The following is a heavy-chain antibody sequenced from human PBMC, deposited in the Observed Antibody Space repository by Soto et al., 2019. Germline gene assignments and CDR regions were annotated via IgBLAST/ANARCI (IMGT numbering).Heavy chain of an antibody. V-gene: IGHV3-23*01. Sequence: GWSLRLSCASSVFTFSSYAMSWVRQAPGKGLEWVSAISGSGGSTYYADSVKGRFTISRDNSKNTLYLQMNSLRAEDTAVYYCAKEHYYDSSGYYFPSPFFDYWGQGTLVTVSS. J-gene: IGHJ4*02. CDR1: VFTFSSYA. CDR2: ISGSGGST. CDR3: AKEHYYDSSGYYFPSPFFDY. D-gene: IGHD3-22*01.